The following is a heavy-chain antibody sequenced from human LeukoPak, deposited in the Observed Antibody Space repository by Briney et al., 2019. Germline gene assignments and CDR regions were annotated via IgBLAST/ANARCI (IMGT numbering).Heavy chain of an antibody. J-gene: IGHJ5*02. V-gene: IGHV4-34*01. Sequence: SETLSLTCTVSGGSISSYYWSWIRQPPGKGLEWIGEINHSGSTNYNPSLKSRVTISVDTSKNQFSLKLSSVTAADTAVYYCARRLYGSGSYDWFDPWGQGTLVTVSS. CDR3: ARRLYGSGSYDWFDP. CDR2: INHSGST. CDR1: GGSISSYY. D-gene: IGHD3-10*01.